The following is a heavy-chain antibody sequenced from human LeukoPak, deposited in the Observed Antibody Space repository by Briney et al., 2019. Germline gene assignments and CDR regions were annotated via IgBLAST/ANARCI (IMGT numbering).Heavy chain of an antibody. CDR1: GGSISGYY. CDR2: IHSSGST. D-gene: IGHD6-13*01. J-gene: IGHJ5*02. Sequence: SETLSLTCSVSGGSISGYYWSWIRQPPGKGLEWIAYIHSSGSTNCNPSLRSRVTISVDTSKNQFSLNLSSLTAADTAVYYCARHREKSSTYSGIDWFDPWGQGTLVTVSS. CDR3: ARHREKSSTYSGIDWFDP. V-gene: IGHV4-59*08.